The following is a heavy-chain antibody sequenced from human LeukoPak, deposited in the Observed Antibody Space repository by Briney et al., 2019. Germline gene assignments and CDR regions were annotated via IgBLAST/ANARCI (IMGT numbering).Heavy chain of an antibody. Sequence: SETLSLTCAVSGGSISSYYWSWIRQPAGKGLEWIGRIYNTGSTHYNPSLKSRVTMSVDTSKNQFSLKLNSVTAADTAVYYCARGKGYCTSTSCGYCSGGSCYAIYYYYYMDVWGKGTTVTVSS. CDR3: ARGKGYCTSTSCGYCSGGSCYAIYYYYYMDV. CDR1: GGSISSYY. V-gene: IGHV4-4*07. J-gene: IGHJ6*03. CDR2: IYNTGST. D-gene: IGHD2-2*01.